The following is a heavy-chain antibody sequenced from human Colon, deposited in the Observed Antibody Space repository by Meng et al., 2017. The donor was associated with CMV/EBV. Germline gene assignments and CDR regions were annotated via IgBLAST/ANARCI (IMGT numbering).Heavy chain of an antibody. CDR1: GFTFSNAW. D-gene: IGHD2-2*01. J-gene: IGHJ4*02. CDR3: TTVFLLGYCSSTSCG. V-gene: IGHV3-15*01. Sequence: GESLKISCAASGFTFSNAWMSWVRQAPGKGLEWVGRIKSKTDGGTTDYAAPVKGRFTISRDDSKSTLYLQMNSLKTEDTAVYYCTTVFLLGYCSSTSCGWGQGTLVTVSS. CDR2: IKSKTDGGTT.